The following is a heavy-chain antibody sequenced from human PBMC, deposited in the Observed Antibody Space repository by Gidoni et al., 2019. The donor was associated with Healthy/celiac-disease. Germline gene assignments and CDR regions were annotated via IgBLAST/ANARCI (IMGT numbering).Heavy chain of an antibody. J-gene: IGHJ4*02. CDR1: GFTLSRYA. V-gene: IGHV3-23*01. Sequence: EVQLLESGVGLVQPGGSLSLSFSSSGFTLSRYALSWVRQAPGKGLEWVSAISGRGGSTYYADSVKGRFTIYRDNSKNTLYLQMNSLRAEDTAVYYCAKDGFYDSSGYTPYYVDYWGQGTLVTVSS. CDR3: AKDGFYDSSGYTPYYVDY. CDR2: ISGRGGST. D-gene: IGHD3-22*01.